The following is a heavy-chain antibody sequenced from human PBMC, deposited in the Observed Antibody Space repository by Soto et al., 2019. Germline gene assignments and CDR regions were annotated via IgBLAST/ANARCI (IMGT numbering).Heavy chain of an antibody. CDR3: ARVHKGSSGSGSADWFDP. J-gene: IGHJ5*02. CDR2: ISSSSSTI. Sequence: GGSLRLSCAASGFTFSSYSMNWVRQAPGKGLEWVSYISSSSSTIYYADSVKGRFTISRDNAKNSLYLQMNSLRAEDTAVYYCARVHKGSSGSGSADWFDPWGQGTLVTVSS. CDR1: GFTFSSYS. V-gene: IGHV3-48*01. D-gene: IGHD3-10*01.